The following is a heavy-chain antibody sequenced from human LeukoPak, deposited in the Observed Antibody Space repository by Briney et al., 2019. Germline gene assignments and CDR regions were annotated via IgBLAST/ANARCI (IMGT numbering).Heavy chain of an antibody. J-gene: IGHJ6*02. CDR1: GYTFTSYG. Sequence: ASVMVSCKASGYTFTSYGISWVRQAPGQGLEWMGWISAYNGNTNYAQKLQGRVTMTTDTSTSTAYMELRSLRSDDTAVYYCAGDRYYDILTGYYLPPYYYGMDVWGQGTTVTVSS. CDR2: ISAYNGNT. D-gene: IGHD3-9*01. V-gene: IGHV1-18*01. CDR3: AGDRYYDILTGYYLPPYYYGMDV.